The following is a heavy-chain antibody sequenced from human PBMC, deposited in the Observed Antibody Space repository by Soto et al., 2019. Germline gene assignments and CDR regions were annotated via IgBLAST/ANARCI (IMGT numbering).Heavy chain of an antibody. CDR2: IDWDDDK. Sequence: SGPTLVNPTQTLTLTCTFSGFSLSTSGMCVSWIRQPPGKALEWLARIDWDDDKYYSTSLKTRLTISKDTSKNQVVLTMTNMDPVDTATYYCARIVSVYYGSGSQLNEYYYYYYMDVWGKGTTVTVSS. CDR1: GFSLSTSGMC. CDR3: ARIVSVYYGSGSQLNEYYYYYYMDV. J-gene: IGHJ6*03. D-gene: IGHD3-10*01. V-gene: IGHV2-70*11.